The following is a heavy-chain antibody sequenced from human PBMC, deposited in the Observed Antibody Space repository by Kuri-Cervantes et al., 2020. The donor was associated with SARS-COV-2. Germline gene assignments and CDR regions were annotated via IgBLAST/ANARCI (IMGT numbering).Heavy chain of an antibody. CDR1: GFTFDDCG. V-gene: IGHV3-20*04. Sequence: GGSLRLSCAASGFTFDDCGMSWVRQAPGKGLEWVSGINWNGGSTGYADSVKGRFTISRDNAKNSLYLQMNSLRAEDTALYYCARDRSQSSENAFDIWGQGTMVTVSS. D-gene: IGHD6-25*01. CDR2: INWNGGST. CDR3: ARDRSQSSENAFDI. J-gene: IGHJ3*02.